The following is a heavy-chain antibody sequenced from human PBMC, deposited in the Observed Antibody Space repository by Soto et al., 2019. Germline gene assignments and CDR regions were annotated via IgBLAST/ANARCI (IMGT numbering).Heavy chain of an antibody. J-gene: IGHJ4*02. Sequence: QITLKESGPPRVKPTQTLTLTCNFSGFSLSTSGVGVAWLRQPPGKALEWLAVIYWDDDNRYSPSLKNSLTIYKDTSKNQVVLTMTSMDPADTATYFCAHRGYMSGNWDQGYLDYWGPGILIAVSS. CDR2: IYWDDDN. V-gene: IGHV2-5*02. CDR1: GFSLSTSGVG. D-gene: IGHD7-27*01. CDR3: AHRGYMSGNWDQGYLDY.